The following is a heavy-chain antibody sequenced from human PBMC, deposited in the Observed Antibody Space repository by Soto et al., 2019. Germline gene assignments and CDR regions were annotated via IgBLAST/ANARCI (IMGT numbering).Heavy chain of an antibody. CDR1: GGSFSGYY. D-gene: IGHD3-10*01. J-gene: IGHJ4*02. Sequence: KLSETLSLTCAVYGGSFSGYYWSWIRQPPGKGLEWIGEINHSGSTNYNPSLKSRVTISVDTSKNQFSLKLSSVTAADTAVYYCARGFAGNTIVRGVPHLDYWGQRTLVTVSS. CDR2: INHSGST. CDR3: ARGFAGNTIVRGVPHLDY. V-gene: IGHV4-34*01.